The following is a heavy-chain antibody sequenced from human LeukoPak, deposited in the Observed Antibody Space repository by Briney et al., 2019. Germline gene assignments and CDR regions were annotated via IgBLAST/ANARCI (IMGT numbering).Heavy chain of an antibody. CDR2: INPNSGGT. Sequence: ASVKVSCKASGYTFTDYYLHWVRQAPGRGLEWMGWINPNSGGTNYPQKFQGRVTMTRDTPISTAYMELSRLRSDDTAVYYCAILATTQLFDYWGQGTLVTVSS. J-gene: IGHJ4*02. D-gene: IGHD5-12*01. V-gene: IGHV1-2*02. CDR3: AILATTQLFDY. CDR1: GYTFTDYY.